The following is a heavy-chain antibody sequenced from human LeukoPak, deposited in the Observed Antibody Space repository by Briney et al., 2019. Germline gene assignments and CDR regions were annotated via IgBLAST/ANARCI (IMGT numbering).Heavy chain of an antibody. CDR1: GFTFSSYS. CDR3: AREFGQLPYH. V-gene: IGHV3-21*01. CDR2: ISSSSSYI. Sequence: GGSLRLSCAASGFTFSSYSMNWVRQAPGKGLEWVSSISSSSSYICYADSVKGRFTISRDNAKNSLYLQMNSLRAEDTAVYYCAREFGQLPYHWGQGTLVTVSS. J-gene: IGHJ5*02. D-gene: IGHD2-2*01.